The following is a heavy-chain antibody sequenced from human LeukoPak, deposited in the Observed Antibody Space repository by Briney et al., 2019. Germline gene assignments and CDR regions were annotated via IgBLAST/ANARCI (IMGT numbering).Heavy chain of an antibody. CDR3: ARVGIVVAGRGNAFDI. D-gene: IGHD6-19*01. Sequence: GGSLRLSCAASGFTVSNNYMSWVRQAPGKGLEWVSIIYAGGDTYYADSVKGRFTISRVNSKNTLYFQMSSLRVEDTAVYYCARVGIVVAGRGNAFDIWGQGTMVTVSP. CDR1: GFTVSNNY. J-gene: IGHJ3*02. V-gene: IGHV3-66*01. CDR2: IYAGGDT.